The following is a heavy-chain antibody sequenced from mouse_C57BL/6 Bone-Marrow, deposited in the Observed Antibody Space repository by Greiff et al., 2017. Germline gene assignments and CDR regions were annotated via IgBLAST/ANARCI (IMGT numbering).Heavy chain of an antibody. CDR1: GFNIKDDY. CDR3: TTCFITTVVAHFDY. V-gene: IGHV14-4*01. J-gene: IGHJ2*01. D-gene: IGHD1-1*01. Sequence: VQLQQSGAELVRPGASVKLSCTASGFNIKDDYMHWVKQRPEQGLEWIGWIDPENGDTEYASKFQGKATITADTASNTAYLQLSSLKSGDTAVYYCTTCFITTVVAHFDYWGQGTTLTVSS. CDR2: IDPENGDT.